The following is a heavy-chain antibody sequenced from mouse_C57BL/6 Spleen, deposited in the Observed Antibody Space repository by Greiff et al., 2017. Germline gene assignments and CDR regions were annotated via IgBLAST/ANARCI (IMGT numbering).Heavy chain of an antibody. J-gene: IGHJ3*01. D-gene: IGHD1-1*01. CDR2: ILPGSGST. CDR1: GYAFTGYW. Sequence: QVQLKESGAELMKPGASVKLSCKATGYAFTGYWIKWVKQRPGHGLEWIGEILPGSGSTNYNEKFKGKATFTADTSSNTAYMQLSSLTTEDSAIDSGVREGSSTSVVESSDGLAYWGQGTLVTVSA. CDR3: VREGSSTSVVESSDGLAY. V-gene: IGHV1-9*01.